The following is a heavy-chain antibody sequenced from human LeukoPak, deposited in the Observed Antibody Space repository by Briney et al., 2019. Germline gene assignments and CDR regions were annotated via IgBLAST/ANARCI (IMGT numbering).Heavy chain of an antibody. J-gene: IGHJ4*02. CDR2: IIPILGIA. D-gene: IGHD6-13*01. V-gene: IGHV1-69*04. Sequence: SVKVSCKASGGTFSSYAISWVRQAPGQGLEWMGRIIPILGIANYAQKFQGRVTITADKSTSTAYMELSSLRSEDTAVYYCARDLQTGYSSSWYSNPLDYWGQGTLVTVSS. CDR3: ARDLQTGYSSSWYSNPLDY. CDR1: GGTFSSYA.